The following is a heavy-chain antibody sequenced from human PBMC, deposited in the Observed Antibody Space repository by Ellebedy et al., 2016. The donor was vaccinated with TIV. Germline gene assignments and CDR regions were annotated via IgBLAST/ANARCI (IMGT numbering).Heavy chain of an antibody. D-gene: IGHD1-7*01. V-gene: IGHV4-39*01. CDR1: GGSISISNYY. J-gene: IGHJ3*01. Sequence: MPSETLSLTCTVSGGSISISNYYWIWIRQPPGKGLEWIGTIHYSGTTYYNPSLKSPLAISVDTSKNQFPLKLSYVTAEDTAVYYCERRNYPGAFDVWGRGAMVTVSS. CDR2: IHYSGTT. CDR3: ERRNYPGAFDV.